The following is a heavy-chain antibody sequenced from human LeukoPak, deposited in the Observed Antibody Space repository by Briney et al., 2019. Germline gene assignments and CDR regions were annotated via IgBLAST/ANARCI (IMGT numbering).Heavy chain of an antibody. J-gene: IGHJ4*02. Sequence: PGRSLRLSCAASGFTFSSYAMHWVRQAPGKGLEWVAVISYDGSNKYYADSVKGRFTISRDNSKNTLYLRMNSLRAEDTAVYYCARDQNSGYGFDYWGQGTLVTVSS. V-gene: IGHV3-30-3*01. CDR2: ISYDGSNK. CDR1: GFTFSSYA. CDR3: ARDQNSGYGFDY. D-gene: IGHD5-12*01.